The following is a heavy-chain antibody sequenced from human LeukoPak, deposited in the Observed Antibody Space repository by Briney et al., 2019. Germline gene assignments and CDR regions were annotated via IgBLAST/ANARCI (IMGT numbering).Heavy chain of an antibody. CDR2: ISSSSSSYI. J-gene: IGHJ4*02. V-gene: IGHV3-21*01. CDR3: ARDTPSSSWGGEVDY. CDR1: GFTFSSYS. D-gene: IGHD6-13*01. Sequence: KPGGSLRLSCAASGFTFSSYSMNWVRQAPGKGLEWVSSISSSSSSYIYYADSVKGRFTISRDNAKNSLYLQMNSLRAEDTAVYYCARDTPSSSWGGEVDYWGQGTLVTVSS.